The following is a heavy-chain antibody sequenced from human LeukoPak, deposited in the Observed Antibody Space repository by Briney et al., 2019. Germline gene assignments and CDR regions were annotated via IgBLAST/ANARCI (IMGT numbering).Heavy chain of an antibody. CDR3: ARAVGTDGYNLWVY. D-gene: IGHD5-24*01. CDR2: ITSSGSTR. Sequence: PGGSLRLSCAASGFTFSSYEMNWVRQAPGKGLEWVSYITSSGSTRYYADSVKGRFTISRDNAKNSLYLQMNSLRAEDTAVYYCARAVGTDGYNLWVYWGQGTLVTVSS. V-gene: IGHV3-48*03. CDR1: GFTFSSYE. J-gene: IGHJ4*02.